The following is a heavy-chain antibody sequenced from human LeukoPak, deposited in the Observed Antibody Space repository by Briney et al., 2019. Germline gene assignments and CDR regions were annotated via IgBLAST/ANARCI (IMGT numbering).Heavy chain of an antibody. D-gene: IGHD5-24*01. CDR1: GFTFSSYG. V-gene: IGHV3-30*03. J-gene: IGHJ4*02. CDR3: AVEMATINGY. Sequence: GGSLRLSCAASGFTFSSYGMHWVRQAPGKGLEWVAVISYDGSNKYYADSVKGRFTISRDNSKNTLYLQMNSLRAEDTAVYYCAVEMATINGYWGQGILVTVSS. CDR2: ISYDGSNK.